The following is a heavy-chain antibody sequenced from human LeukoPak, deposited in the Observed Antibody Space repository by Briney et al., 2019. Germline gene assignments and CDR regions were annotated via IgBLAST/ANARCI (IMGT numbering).Heavy chain of an antibody. Sequence: GGSLRLSCAASGFTFDDYAMHWVRQAPGKGLEWVSGISWNSGSIGYADSVKGRFTISRDNSKNTLYLQMNSLRAEDTAVYYCAREPGIAVAGRSPYYFDYWGQGTLVTVSS. J-gene: IGHJ4*02. V-gene: IGHV3-9*01. CDR2: ISWNSGSI. CDR1: GFTFDDYA. D-gene: IGHD6-19*01. CDR3: AREPGIAVAGRSPYYFDY.